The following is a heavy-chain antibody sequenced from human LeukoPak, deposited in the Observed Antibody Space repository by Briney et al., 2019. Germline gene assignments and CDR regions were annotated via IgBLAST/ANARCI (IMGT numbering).Heavy chain of an antibody. CDR3: ARVVDVNSYGLFDY. CDR1: GYTFTGYY. J-gene: IGHJ4*02. D-gene: IGHD5-18*01. V-gene: IGHV1-2*06. Sequence: ASVKVSCKASGYTFTGYYMHWVRQAPGQGLEWMGRINPNSGGTNYAQKFQGRVTMTRDTSISTAYMELSRLRSDDTAVYYCARVVDVNSYGLFDYWGQGTLVTVSS. CDR2: INPNSGGT.